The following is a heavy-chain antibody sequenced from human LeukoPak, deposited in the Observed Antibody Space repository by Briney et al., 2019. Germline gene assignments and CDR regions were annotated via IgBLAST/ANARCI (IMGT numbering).Heavy chain of an antibody. CDR2: ISAYNGNT. V-gene: IGHV1-18*01. CDR3: ATRIAVAGTDY. CDR1: GYTFTSYG. J-gene: IGHJ4*02. D-gene: IGHD6-19*01. Sequence: GASVKVSCKASGYTFTSYGISWVRQAPGQGLEWMGWISAYNGNTNYAQKLQGRVTMTTDTSTGTAYMELRSLRSDDTAVYYCATRIAVAGTDYWGQGTLVTVSS.